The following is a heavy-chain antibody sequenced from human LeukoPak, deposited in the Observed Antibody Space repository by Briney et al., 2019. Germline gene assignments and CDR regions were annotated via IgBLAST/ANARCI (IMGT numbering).Heavy chain of an antibody. D-gene: IGHD5-12*01. CDR1: GGSISSSSYY. CDR2: LYDSGST. CDR3: ARHTRPRYSGYENAFDI. V-gene: IGHV4-39*01. J-gene: IGHJ3*02. Sequence: KPAETLSLTCTVSGGSISSSSYYWDRIPQPPGKGLEWFMNLYDSGSTHYNPSLRSRLPISAYTSKTQFSHKLSSVTAADTAVYYCARHTRPRYSGYENAFDIGGEGTMITVSP.